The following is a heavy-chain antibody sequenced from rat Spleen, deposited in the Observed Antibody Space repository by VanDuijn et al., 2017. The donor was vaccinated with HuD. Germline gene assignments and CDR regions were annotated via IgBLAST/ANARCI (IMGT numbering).Heavy chain of an antibody. CDR3: ARRHYGYTDYFDY. V-gene: IGHV5-31*01. CDR2: ISYGDSSGHSST. J-gene: IGHJ2*01. Sequence: EVKLVESGGGPVQPGRSLKLSCVASGFTFNKYWMTWIRQAPGQGLEWVASISYGDSSGHSSTYYRDSVKGRFTISRDNAKSTLSLQMDSLRSEDTATYYCARRHYGYTDYFDYWGQGVMVTVSS. D-gene: IGHD1-9*01. CDR1: GFTFNKYW.